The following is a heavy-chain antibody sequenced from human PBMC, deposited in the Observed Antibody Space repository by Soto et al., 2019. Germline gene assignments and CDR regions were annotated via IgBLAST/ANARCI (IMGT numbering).Heavy chain of an antibody. CDR3: ARAIITIFGVVIPPENYYFDY. J-gene: IGHJ4*02. D-gene: IGHD3-3*01. Sequence: ASVKVSCKASGGTFSSYAISWVRQAPGQGLEWMGGIIPIFGTANYAQKFQGRVTITADESTSTAYMELSSLRSEDTAVYYCARAIITIFGVVIPPENYYFDYWGQGTLVTVSS. CDR2: IIPIFGTA. CDR1: GGTFSSYA. V-gene: IGHV1-69*13.